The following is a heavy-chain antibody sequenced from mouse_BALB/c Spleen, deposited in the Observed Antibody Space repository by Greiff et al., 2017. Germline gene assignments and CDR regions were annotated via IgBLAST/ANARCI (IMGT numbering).Heavy chain of an antibody. CDR3: ARDGIYYGNYRAMDY. D-gene: IGHD2-1*01. Sequence: EVQLVESGGGLVKPGGSLKLSCAASGFTFSDYYMYWVRQTPEKRLEWVATISDGGSYTYYPDSVKGRFTISRDNAKNNLYLQMSSLKSEDTAMYYCARDGIYYGNYRAMDYWGQGTSVTVSS. J-gene: IGHJ4*01. CDR2: ISDGGSYT. CDR1: GFTFSDYY. V-gene: IGHV5-4*02.